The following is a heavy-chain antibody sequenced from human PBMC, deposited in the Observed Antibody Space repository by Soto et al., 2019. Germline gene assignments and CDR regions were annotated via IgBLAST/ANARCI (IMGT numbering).Heavy chain of an antibody. CDR1: GFTVTSSA. CDR3: AAEVAAAGFDY. CDR2: IVVGSGNT. J-gene: IGHJ4*02. Sequence: SVKVSGKASGFTVTSSAMQWGRQTRGQRLEWIGWIVVGSGNTNYAQKLQEIGTITRGMSTSTAYMELSRLRSEDPAVYYCAAEVAAAGFDYWGQGTLVTVPQ. D-gene: IGHD6-13*01. V-gene: IGHV1-58*02.